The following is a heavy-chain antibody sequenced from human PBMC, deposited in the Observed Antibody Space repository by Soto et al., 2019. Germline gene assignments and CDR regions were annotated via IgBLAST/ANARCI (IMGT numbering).Heavy chain of an antibody. CDR3: ARDQIARPQFDY. J-gene: IGHJ4*02. Sequence: SETLSLTCAVSGPSISSYYWSWIRQPPGKGLEWIGYIYYIGSANYNPSLKSRVSISIDTSKNQFSLKLSSVTAADTAVYYCARDQIARPQFDYWGQGTLVTVSS. V-gene: IGHV4-59*01. CDR2: IYYIGSA. CDR1: GPSISSYY. D-gene: IGHD2-21*01.